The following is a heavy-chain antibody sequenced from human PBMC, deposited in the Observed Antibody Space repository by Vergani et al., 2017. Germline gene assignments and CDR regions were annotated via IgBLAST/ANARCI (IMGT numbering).Heavy chain of an antibody. J-gene: IGHJ4*02. CDR3: VKDAGSYENFFDS. CDR2: LTGGSGST. Sequence: EVQLLESGGSLKQPGGSVRLSCAASGFTFSTYAMHWVRQAPGKGLEWVSALTGGSGSTYYADSFKGRFIISRDNSRDTLYMQMNSLRPEDTATDYCVKDAGSYENFFDSWGQGTLVTVSS. V-gene: IGHV3-23*01. D-gene: IGHD1-26*01. CDR1: GFTFSTYA.